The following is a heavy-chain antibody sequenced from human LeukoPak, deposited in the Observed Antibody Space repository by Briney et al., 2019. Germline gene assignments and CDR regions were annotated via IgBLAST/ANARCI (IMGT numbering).Heavy chain of an antibody. Sequence: ASVKVSCKASGYTFTGYYMHWVRQAPGQGLEWMGWINPNSGGTNYAQKLQGRVTMTTDTSTSTAYMELRSLRSDDTAVYYCARTREYYDILTGYPVYFDYWGQGTLVTVSS. CDR2: INPNSGGT. CDR3: ARTREYYDILTGYPVYFDY. D-gene: IGHD3-9*01. CDR1: GYTFTGYY. J-gene: IGHJ4*02. V-gene: IGHV1-2*02.